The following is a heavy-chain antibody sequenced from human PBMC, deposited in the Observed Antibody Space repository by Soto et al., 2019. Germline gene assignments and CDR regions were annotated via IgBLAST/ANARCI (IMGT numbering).Heavy chain of an antibody. V-gene: IGHV4-34*01. Sequence: QVQLQQWGAGPLRPLETLSLTCGVSGGSFSGYYWAWIRQSPGKGLEWIGEINDRGSINYNPSLKSRVSISVAKSKKHYSLNLRSVTAADTAVYYCARESHDILTGPPWVWYFDLWGRCTLVTVSS. CDR3: ARESHDILTGPPWVWYFDL. CDR2: INDRGSI. CDR1: GGSFSGYY. J-gene: IGHJ2*01. D-gene: IGHD3-9*01.